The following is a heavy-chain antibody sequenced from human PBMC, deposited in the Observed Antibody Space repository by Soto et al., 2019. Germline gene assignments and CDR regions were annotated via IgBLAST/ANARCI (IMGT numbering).Heavy chain of an antibody. CDR2: INSDGSST. CDR3: ARGSSYALEY. Sequence: QAGGSLRLSCAASGFTFSRYPMHWVRQAPGKGLVWVSRINSDGSSTRYADSVKGRFTVSRDNAKNTLYLEMNSLRAEDTAVYYCARGSSYALEYWGQGTLVTVSS. CDR1: GFTFSRYP. V-gene: IGHV3-74*01. J-gene: IGHJ4*02. D-gene: IGHD3-16*01.